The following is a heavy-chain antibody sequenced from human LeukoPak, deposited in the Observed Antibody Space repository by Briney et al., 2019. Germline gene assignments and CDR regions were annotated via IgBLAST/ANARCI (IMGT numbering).Heavy chain of an antibody. CDR1: GGSISSYY. CDR2: IYYSGST. V-gene: IGHV4-59*01. Sequence: SETLSLTCTVSGGSISSYYWSWIRQPPGKGLEWIGYIYYSGSTNYNPSLKSRITISVDTSKNQFSLKLSSVTAADTAVYHCGRGRNWNDSYFDYWGQGTLVTVSS. J-gene: IGHJ4*02. CDR3: GRGRNWNDSYFDY. D-gene: IGHD1-20*01.